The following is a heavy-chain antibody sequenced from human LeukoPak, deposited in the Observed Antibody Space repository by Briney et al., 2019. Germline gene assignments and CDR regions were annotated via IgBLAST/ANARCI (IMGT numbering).Heavy chain of an antibody. CDR2: ISSAGTT. J-gene: IGHJ4*02. CDR3: ARHLEAANTYYCDY. Sequence: PGGSLRLSCAASGFTVSSSYMSLVRQAPGKGLEWVSIISSAGTTYYADSVKGRFTISRDNSKNTVYLQVNSLRDEDTAVYYCARHLEAANTYYCDYWGQGTMVTVSS. V-gene: IGHV3-66*04. CDR1: GFTVSSSY. D-gene: IGHD6-13*01.